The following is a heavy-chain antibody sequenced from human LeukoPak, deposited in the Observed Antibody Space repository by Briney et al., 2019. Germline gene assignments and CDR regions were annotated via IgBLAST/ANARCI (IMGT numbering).Heavy chain of an antibody. CDR1: GGTFSSYA. Sequence: SVKVSCKASGGTFSSYAISWVRQAPGQGLEWMGRIIPILGIANYAQKFQGRVTITADKSTSTAYMELSSLRSEDTAVYYCARSEWLAVNPYFDYWGQGTLVTVSS. CDR3: ARSEWLAVNPYFDY. D-gene: IGHD6-19*01. J-gene: IGHJ4*02. CDR2: IIPILGIA. V-gene: IGHV1-69*04.